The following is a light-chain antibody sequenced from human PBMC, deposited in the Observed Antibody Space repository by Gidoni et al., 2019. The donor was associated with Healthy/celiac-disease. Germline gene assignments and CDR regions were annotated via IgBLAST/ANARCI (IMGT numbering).Light chain of an antibody. V-gene: IGKV4-1*01. CDR3: QQYYSTPPT. J-gene: IGKJ3*01. CDR2: WAS. CDR1: QSVLYSSNNKNY. Sequence: DLVMTQSPYSLAVSLGERATINCKSSQSVLYSSNNKNYLAWYQQKPGQPPKLLIYWASTRESGVPDRFSGSGSGTDFTLTISSLQAEDVAVYYCQQYYSTPPTFGPGTKVDIK.